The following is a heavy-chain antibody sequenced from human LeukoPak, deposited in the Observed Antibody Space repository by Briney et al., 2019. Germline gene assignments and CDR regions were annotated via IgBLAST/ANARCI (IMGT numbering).Heavy chain of an antibody. CDR3: ARDRSSSLYWFDP. J-gene: IGHJ5*02. D-gene: IGHD6-6*01. CDR1: GDFISSSSYY. Sequence: SETLTLTCTVSGDFISSSSYYWGWIRQPPGKGLEWIGSMYYSGSTYYNPSLKSRVTISVDTSKNQLSLKLSSVTAADTAVYYCARDRSSSLYWFDPWGQGTLVTVSS. CDR2: MYYSGST. V-gene: IGHV4-39*02.